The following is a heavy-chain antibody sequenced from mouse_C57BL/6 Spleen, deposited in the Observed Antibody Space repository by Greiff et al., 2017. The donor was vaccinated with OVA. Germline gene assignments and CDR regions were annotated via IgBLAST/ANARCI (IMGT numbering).Heavy chain of an antibody. Sequence: EVQLQQSGPELVKPGASVKISCKASGYTFTDYYMNWVKQSHGKSLEWIGDINPNNGGTSYNQKFKGKATLTVDKSSSTAYMELRSLTSEDSAVYYCAKYDSHFDYWGQGTTRTVSS. V-gene: IGHV1-26*01. CDR1: GYTFTDYY. CDR3: AKYDSHFDY. CDR2: INPNNGGT. D-gene: IGHD2-4*01. J-gene: IGHJ2*01.